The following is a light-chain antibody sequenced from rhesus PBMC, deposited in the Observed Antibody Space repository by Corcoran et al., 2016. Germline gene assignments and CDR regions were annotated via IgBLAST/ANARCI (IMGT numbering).Light chain of an antibody. J-gene: IGKJ1*01. Sequence: DIQMTQSPSSLSASVGDTVTITCRASQGISSWLAWYQQKPGKAPKLLIYKASSLQSGVPSSFSGSGSVTDFTLTISSLQSEDFATYYCQQYSSRPPTFGQGTKVEIK. V-gene: IGKV1-22*01. CDR1: QGISSW. CDR3: QQYSSRPPT. CDR2: KAS.